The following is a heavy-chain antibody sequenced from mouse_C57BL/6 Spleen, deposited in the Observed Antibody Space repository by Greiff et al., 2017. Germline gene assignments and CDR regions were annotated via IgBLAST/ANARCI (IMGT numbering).Heavy chain of an antibody. J-gene: IGHJ4*01. CDR2: IDPSDSET. D-gene: IGHD2-3*01. CDR3: ARYPIYDGYYYAMDY. CDR1: GYTFTSYW. V-gene: IGHV1-52*01. Sequence: VQLQQPGAELVRPGSSVKLSCKASGYTFTSYWMHWVKQRPIQGLEWIGNIDPSDSETHYNQKFKDKATLTVDKSYSTAYMQLSSLTSEDSAVYYCARYPIYDGYYYAMDYWGQGTSVTVSS.